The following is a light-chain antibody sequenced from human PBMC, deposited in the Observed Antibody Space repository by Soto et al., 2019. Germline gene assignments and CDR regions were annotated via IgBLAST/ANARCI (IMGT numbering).Light chain of an antibody. CDR2: DAS. J-gene: IGKJ4*01. Sequence: EIVLTQSPATLSLSPGERATLSCRASQSVSSNLSWYQQKPGKAPRLLIYDASNWATGIPARFSGSGSGTDCTLTNSSLEPEDFAVYYCQQRRSFGGGPKVEIK. CDR1: QSVSSN. V-gene: IGKV3-11*01. CDR3: QQRRS.